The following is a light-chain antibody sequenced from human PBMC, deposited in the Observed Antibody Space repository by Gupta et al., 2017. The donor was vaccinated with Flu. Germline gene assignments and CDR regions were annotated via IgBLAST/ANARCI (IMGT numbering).Light chain of an antibody. Sequence: SVKITCTRSSGHRRYTSAWHQQQPKKGPRVVMKIYSDGSHTKGDAMPGRCSGASSGAARYLTIARRQAEDEADYYWQTSGAQVLFGGGTKLTVL. CDR3: QTSGAQVL. V-gene: IGLV4-69*01. J-gene: IGLJ2*01. CDR1: SGHRRYT. CDR2: IYSDGSH.